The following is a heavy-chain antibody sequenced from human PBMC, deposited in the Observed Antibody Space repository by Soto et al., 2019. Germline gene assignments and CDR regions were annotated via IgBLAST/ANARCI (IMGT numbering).Heavy chain of an antibody. Sequence: HPGGSPRLSCTASGVTVSRHAMSWIRQAPGMGQEWVSAISSSGGGTFYADSVKDRFTISRDNAKNSLYLQMNSLRAEDTAVYYCAREAVVVVPADDEQNHSSYYYYGMDVWGQGTTVTLSS. CDR1: GVTVSRHA. CDR2: ISSSGGGT. D-gene: IGHD2-2*01. J-gene: IGHJ6*02. V-gene: IGHV3-23*01. CDR3: AREAVVVVPADDEQNHSSYYYYGMDV.